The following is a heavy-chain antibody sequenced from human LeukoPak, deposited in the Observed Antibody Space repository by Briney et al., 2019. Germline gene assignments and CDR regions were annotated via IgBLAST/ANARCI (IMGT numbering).Heavy chain of an antibody. V-gene: IGHV1-2*02. D-gene: IGHD2-15*01. Sequence: ASVKVSCKASGYXFTGYYIHWVRQAPGQGLEWMGWINPNSGGTNYAQKFQGRVTMTRDTSISTAYMELSRLRSDDTAVYYCARVDSTYCSGGSCYSVWFDPWGQGTLVTVSS. CDR3: ARVDSTYCSGGSCYSVWFDP. CDR2: INPNSGGT. CDR1: GYXFTGYY. J-gene: IGHJ5*02.